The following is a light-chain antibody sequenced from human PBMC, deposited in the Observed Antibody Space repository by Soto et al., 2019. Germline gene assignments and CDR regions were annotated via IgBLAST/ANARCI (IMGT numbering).Light chain of an antibody. Sequence: EIVLTQSPATLSLSPGERGTLSCRASQRFGSSNLAWYQQKPGQAPRLLIYSISSRATGIPDRFSGSGSGTDFTLTISRLEPEDFAVYYCQQYGNSPWTFGQGTKVDIK. CDR1: QRFGSSN. V-gene: IGKV3-20*01. CDR2: SIS. J-gene: IGKJ1*01. CDR3: QQYGNSPWT.